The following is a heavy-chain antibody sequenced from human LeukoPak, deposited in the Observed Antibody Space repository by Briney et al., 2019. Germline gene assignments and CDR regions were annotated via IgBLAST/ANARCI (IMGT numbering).Heavy chain of an antibody. CDR2: ISSSSSYI. D-gene: IGHD4-23*01. CDR3: ASVGNHDAFDI. V-gene: IGHV3-21*01. CDR1: GFTFRSYS. J-gene: IGHJ3*02. Sequence: GGSLRLSCAVSGFTFRSYSMNWVRQAPGKRLEWVSSISSSSSYIYYADSVKGRFTISRDNAKNSLYLQMNSLRAEDTAVYYCASVGNHDAFDIWGQGTMVTVSS.